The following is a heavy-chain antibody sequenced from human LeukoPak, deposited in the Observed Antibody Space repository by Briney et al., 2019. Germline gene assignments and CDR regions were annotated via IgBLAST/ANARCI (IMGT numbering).Heavy chain of an antibody. V-gene: IGHV3-66*04. D-gene: IGHD6-13*01. CDR1: GFTVSSNY. J-gene: IGHJ4*02. CDR2: IYSGGST. CDR3: AKRRLRKLD. Sequence: GGSLRLSCAVSGFTVSSNYMSWVRQAPGKELEWISVIYSGGSTFYADSVKGRFTISRDNSKNTLYLQMNSLRAEDTAVYYCAKRRLRKLDWGQGTLVTVSS.